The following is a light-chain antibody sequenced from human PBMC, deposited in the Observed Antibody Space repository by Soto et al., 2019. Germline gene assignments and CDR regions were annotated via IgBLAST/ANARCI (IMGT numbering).Light chain of an antibody. CDR3: QQYGSSIT. J-gene: IGKJ5*01. CDR2: AAA. Sequence: EIVMTQSPATLSVTPGERATLSCRASQTVSNNLAWYQQKPGQAPRLLIYAAATRATGIPDRFSGSGSGTDFTLTISRLEPEDFAVFYCQQYGSSITFGQGTRLEI. CDR1: QTVSNN. V-gene: IGKV3-20*01.